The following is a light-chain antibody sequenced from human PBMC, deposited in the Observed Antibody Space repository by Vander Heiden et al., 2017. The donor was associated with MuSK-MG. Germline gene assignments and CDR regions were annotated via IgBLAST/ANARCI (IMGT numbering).Light chain of an antibody. J-gene: IGKJ1*01. CDR3: QQDLSQRT. CDR2: KAS. Sequence: IQMTQSPANLSASVGDRVTITCRASQSLSTWLAWYQQKPGKAPKLLIYKASTLESGVSSRFSGSGSGTEFTLSIFNLQPDDFATYYCQQDLSQRTFGQGTKVEIK. CDR1: QSLSTW. V-gene: IGKV1-5*03.